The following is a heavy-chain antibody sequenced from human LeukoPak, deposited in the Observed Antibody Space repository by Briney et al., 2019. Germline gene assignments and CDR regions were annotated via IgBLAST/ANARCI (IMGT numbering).Heavy chain of an antibody. CDR1: GGSVSSGSYY. D-gene: IGHD3-22*01. CDR3: ARSKPYYYDSSGYGSDAFDI. J-gene: IGHJ3*02. CDR2: IYYSGST. V-gene: IGHV4-61*01. Sequence: SETLSLTCTVSGGSVSSGSYYWSWIRQPPGKGLEWIGYIYYSGSTNYNPSLKSRVTISVDTSKNQFSLKLSSVTAADTAVYYCARSKPYYYDSSGYGSDAFDIWGQGTMVTVSS.